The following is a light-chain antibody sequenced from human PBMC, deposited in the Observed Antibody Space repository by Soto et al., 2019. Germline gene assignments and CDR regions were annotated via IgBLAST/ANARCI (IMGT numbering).Light chain of an antibody. CDR1: QSVSSN. V-gene: IGKV3-15*01. CDR3: QQYKDWPRT. CDR2: GAS. Sequence: EIVMTQSPATLSVSPGERATLSCRASQSVSSNLAWYQQKPGQAPMLLIYGASTRATGIPARFSVSGSGTEFPLTIRSLQSEDFAVYYCQQYKDWPRTFGQGTKVEIK. J-gene: IGKJ1*01.